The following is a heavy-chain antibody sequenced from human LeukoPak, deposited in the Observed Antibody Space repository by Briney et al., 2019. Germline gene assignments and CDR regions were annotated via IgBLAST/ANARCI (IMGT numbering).Heavy chain of an antibody. V-gene: IGHV3-23*01. CDR1: GFTFSSYA. CDR2: ISGSGGST. Sequence: GGSLRLSCAASGFTFSSYAMSWVRQAPGKGLEWVSAISGSGGSTYYADSVKGRFTISRDNSKNTLYLQMNSLRAEDTAVYYCAKGARYCSSTSCSDPPSLYYYMDVWGKGTTVTVSS. J-gene: IGHJ6*03. D-gene: IGHD2-2*01. CDR3: AKGARYCSSTSCSDPPSLYYYMDV.